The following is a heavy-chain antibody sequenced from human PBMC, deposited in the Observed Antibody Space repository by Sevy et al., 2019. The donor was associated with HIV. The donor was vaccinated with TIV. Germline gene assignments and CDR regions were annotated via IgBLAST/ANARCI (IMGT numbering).Heavy chain of an antibody. CDR3: STDPIILLLVTDGKDV. V-gene: IGHV3-15*01. CDR2: IRSRADGGTT. D-gene: IGHD2-8*01. CDR1: GFTFTYDW. Sequence: GESLKISCAASGFTFTYDWMTWVRQAPGKGLEWVGRIRSRADGGTTDYAAPVKGRFTISRDDSKNTLYLQMNSLRSEATGVYYCSTDPIILLLVTDGKDVWGQGTTVTVSS. J-gene: IGHJ6*02.